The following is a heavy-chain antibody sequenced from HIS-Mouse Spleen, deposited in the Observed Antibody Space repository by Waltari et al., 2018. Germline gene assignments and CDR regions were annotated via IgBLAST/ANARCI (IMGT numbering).Heavy chain of an antibody. CDR1: GFTFSSYA. J-gene: IGHJ4*02. V-gene: IGHV3-30-3*01. CDR2: ISYDGSNK. Sequence: QVQLVESGGGVVQPGRSLRLSCAASGFTFSSYAMHWVRQAPGKGLEWVAVISYDGSNKYYADSVKGRFTISRDNSKNTLYLQMNSLRAEDTAVYYCARGGIAAAGGPFDYWGQGTLVTVSS. CDR3: ARGGIAAAGGPFDY. D-gene: IGHD6-13*01.